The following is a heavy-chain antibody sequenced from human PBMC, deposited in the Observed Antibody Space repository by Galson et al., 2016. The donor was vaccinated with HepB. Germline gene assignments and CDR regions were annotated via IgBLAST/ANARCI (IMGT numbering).Heavy chain of an antibody. CDR3: AKRHEYCPPVGCSVDS. CDR2: DSMDGRRK. J-gene: IGHJ4*02. CDR1: GFTFSQRG. D-gene: IGHD2/OR15-2a*01. V-gene: IGHV3-30*18. Sequence: SLRLSCAASGFTFSQRGMHWVRQAPGKGLEWVAADSMDGRRKFYADSVKGRFTISRYNSNNMLFLQMSSLRVDDTAVYYCAKRHEYCPPVGCSVDSWGQGTLVSVSS.